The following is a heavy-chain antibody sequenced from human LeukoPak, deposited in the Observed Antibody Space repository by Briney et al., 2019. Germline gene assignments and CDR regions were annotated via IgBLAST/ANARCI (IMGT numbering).Heavy chain of an antibody. CDR2: ISGSGAGT. D-gene: IGHD6-6*01. CDR3: AKRSSLATRHFDY. J-gene: IGHJ4*02. V-gene: IGHV3-23*01. CDR1: GFTFSSSA. Sequence: GGSLRLSCAASGFTFSSSAMSWVRQAPGKELEWVSRISGSGAGTYYADSVKGRFTVSRDNSKNTLYLQMNSLRAEDTAVYYCAKRSSLATRHFDYWGQGTLVTVSS.